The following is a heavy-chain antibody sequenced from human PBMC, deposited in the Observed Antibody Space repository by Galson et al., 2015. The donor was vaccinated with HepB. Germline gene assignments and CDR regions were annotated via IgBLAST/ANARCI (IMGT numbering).Heavy chain of an antibody. CDR2: IYYSGST. D-gene: IGHD2-21*02. CDR1: GGSVSSGSYY. Sequence: SETLSLTCTVSGGSVSSGSYYWSWIRQPPGRGLEWIGYIYYSGSTNYNPSLKSRVTISVDTSKNQFSLKLSSVTAADTAVHYYARVSNRVVVTATHRTDDAFDIWGQGTMVTVSS. V-gene: IGHV4-61*01. J-gene: IGHJ3*02. CDR3: ARVSNRVVVTATHRTDDAFDI.